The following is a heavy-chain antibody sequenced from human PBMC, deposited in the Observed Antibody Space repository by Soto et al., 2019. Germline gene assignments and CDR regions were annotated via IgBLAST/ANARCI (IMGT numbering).Heavy chain of an antibody. CDR2: ISYDGSNK. V-gene: IGHV3-30-3*01. J-gene: IGHJ5*02. CDR1: GFTFSSYA. D-gene: IGHD4-17*01. Sequence: QVQLVESGGGVVQPGRSLRLSCAASGFTFSSYAMHWVRQAPGTGLEWVAVISYDGSNKYYADSVKGRFTISRDNSKNTLYLQMNSLRAEDTAVYYCARDPYDDYSQNWFDPWGQGTLVTVSS. CDR3: ARDPYDDYSQNWFDP.